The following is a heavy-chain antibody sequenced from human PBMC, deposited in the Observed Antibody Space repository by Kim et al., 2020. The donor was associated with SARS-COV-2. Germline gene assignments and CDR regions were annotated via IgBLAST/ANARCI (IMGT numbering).Heavy chain of an antibody. J-gene: IGHJ6*03. V-gene: IGHV4-30-2*01. D-gene: IGHD3-16*02. CDR2: FYHGGNT. CDR1: GGSISNSGYS. CDR3: ARTPLSVVTTDYMDV. Sequence: SETLSLTCDVSGGSISNSGYSWNWIRQPPGRGLEWIGCFYHGGNTYYNPSLESRVTIIADRSTNQFSLKLTSVTAADTAVYYCARTPLSVVTTDYMDVWG.